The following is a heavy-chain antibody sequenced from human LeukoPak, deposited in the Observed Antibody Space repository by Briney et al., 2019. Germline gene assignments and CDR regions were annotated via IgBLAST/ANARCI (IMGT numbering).Heavy chain of an antibody. CDR2: IYPGDSDT. CDR3: ARRGFGGGNSDFDY. V-gene: IGHV5-51*01. D-gene: IGHD4-23*01. CDR1: GYSFTSYW. Sequence: GESLKISCKCSGYSFTSYWICWVRQMPGKGLEWMEMIYPGDSDTRYSPSVQRQVTISADKSISTAYLQWSSLKASDTAMYYCARRGFGGGNSDFDYWGQGTLVTVSS. J-gene: IGHJ4*02.